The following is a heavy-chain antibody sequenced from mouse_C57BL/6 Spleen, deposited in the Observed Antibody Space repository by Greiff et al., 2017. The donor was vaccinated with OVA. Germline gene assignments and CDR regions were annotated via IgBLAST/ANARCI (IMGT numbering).Heavy chain of an antibody. V-gene: IGHV1-50*01. J-gene: IGHJ3*01. CDR3: ARWDDTAY. D-gene: IGHD2-3*01. CDR1: GYTFTSYW. CDR2: IDPSDSYT. Sequence: QVQLQQPGAELVKPGASVKLSCKASGYTFTSYWMQWVKQRPGQGLEWIGEIDPSDSYTNYNQKFKGKATLTVDTSSSTAYMQLSSLTSEDSAVYYCARWDDTAYWGQGTLVTVSA.